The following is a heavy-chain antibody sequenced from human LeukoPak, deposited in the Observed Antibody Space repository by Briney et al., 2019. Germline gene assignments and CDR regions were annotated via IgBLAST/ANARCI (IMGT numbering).Heavy chain of an antibody. Sequence: GGSLRLSCAASGFTFNDYYMTWIRQAPGKGLGWVSYISSTGSYTIFADSVKGRFTISRDNAKNSLYLQMSNLRAEDTALYYCARQQTSAATGGFDFWGQGTLVTVSS. J-gene: IGHJ4*02. CDR2: ISSTGSYT. V-gene: IGHV3-11*06. CDR3: ARQQTSAATGGFDF. D-gene: IGHD6-25*01. CDR1: GFTFNDYY.